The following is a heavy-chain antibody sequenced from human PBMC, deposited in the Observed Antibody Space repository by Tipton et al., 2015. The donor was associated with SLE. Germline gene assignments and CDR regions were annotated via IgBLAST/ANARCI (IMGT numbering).Heavy chain of an antibody. J-gene: IGHJ4*02. CDR1: NGSINSNY. CDR2: VYISGNT. V-gene: IGHV4-4*07. D-gene: IGHD2-15*01. Sequence: TLSLTCTFSNGSINSNYWNWSRKAAGTGMEWIGRVYISGNTNYNPSVQSRVTMSVDTSTNQFSLILSSVTAADTAVYYCARDAHGYYSGWMDYWGQGTLVTVSS. CDR3: ARDAHGYYSGWMDY.